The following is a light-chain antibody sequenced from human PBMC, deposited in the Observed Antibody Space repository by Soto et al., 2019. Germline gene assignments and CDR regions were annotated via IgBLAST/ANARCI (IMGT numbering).Light chain of an antibody. Sequence: QSVLTQPRSVSGSPRQSVTISCTGTSSVVGGYDFVSWYQQHPGKAPKFIIYDVNKRPSGVPDRFSGSKSGNTASLTISGLQAEDEADYYCCSYAGSYSVVFGTGTKGTVL. CDR1: SSVVGGYDF. J-gene: IGLJ1*01. V-gene: IGLV2-11*01. CDR2: DVN. CDR3: CSYAGSYSVV.